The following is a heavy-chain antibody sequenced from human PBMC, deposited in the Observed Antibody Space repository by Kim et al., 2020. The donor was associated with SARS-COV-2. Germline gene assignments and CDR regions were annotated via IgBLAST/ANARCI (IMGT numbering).Heavy chain of an antibody. J-gene: IGHJ6*02. D-gene: IGHD2-2*01. V-gene: IGHV3-48*03. CDR3: AKLVVPAAMGAAGYGMDV. Sequence: KGRFTISRDNAKNSLYLQMNSLRAEDAAVYYCAKLVVPAAMGAAGYGMDVWGQGTTVTVSS.